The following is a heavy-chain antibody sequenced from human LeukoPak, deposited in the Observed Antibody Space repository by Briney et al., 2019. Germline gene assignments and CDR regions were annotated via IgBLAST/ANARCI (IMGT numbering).Heavy chain of an antibody. D-gene: IGHD3-22*01. CDR2: IKTKNDGGPT. CDR1: GFTFSKAW. J-gene: IGHJ4*02. Sequence: GGSLRLSCAASGFTFSKAWISWVRQAPGQGLELDGRIKTKNDGGPTDYPAPVKGRLTNSTDDSKNMFYLQMNSLKTEDTAVYYCTTSYYDSSGYTLWGQGTLVTVSS. CDR3: TTSYYDSSGYTL. V-gene: IGHV3-15*01.